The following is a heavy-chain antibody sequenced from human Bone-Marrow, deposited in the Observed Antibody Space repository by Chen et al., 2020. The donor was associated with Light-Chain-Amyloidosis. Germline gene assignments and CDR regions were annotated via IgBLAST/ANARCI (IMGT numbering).Heavy chain of an antibody. V-gene: IGHV3-74*01. J-gene: IGHJ4*02. CDR3: ARDGASTTDLDY. D-gene: IGHD1-1*01. Sequence: EVQLVESGGGLVQPGGSLRLSCVASGFTFSDHWMHWVRQAPGEALVWVSYINSDGRSTTYADSVKRRFTISRDNAKNTLYLQMSSLRADDTAVYYCARDGASTTDLDYWGQGSLVTVSS. CDR1: GFTFSDHW. CDR2: INSDGRST.